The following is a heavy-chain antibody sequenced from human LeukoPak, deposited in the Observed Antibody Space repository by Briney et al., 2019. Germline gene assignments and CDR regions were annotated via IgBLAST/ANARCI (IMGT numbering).Heavy chain of an antibody. V-gene: IGHV5-51*03. CDR2: IYPGDSDT. D-gene: IGHD2-15*01. CDR3: ARSGGVGSSSLFGGGTYYYMDV. CDR1: GYSFTSYW. J-gene: IGHJ6*03. Sequence: PGESLKISCKGSGYSFTSYWIGWVRQMPGKGLEWMGIIYPGDSDTRYSPSFQGQVTISADKSISTAYLQWSSLKASDTAMYYCARSGGVGSSSLFGGGTYYYMDVWGKGTTVTVSS.